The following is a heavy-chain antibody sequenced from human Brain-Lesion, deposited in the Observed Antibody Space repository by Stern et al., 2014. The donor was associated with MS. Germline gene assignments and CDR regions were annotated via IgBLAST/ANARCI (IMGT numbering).Heavy chain of an antibody. CDR2: IYYTGSP. D-gene: IGHD3-22*01. CDR1: GGSISSGGYY. Sequence: QDQLVESAPGLLKPSQTLSLTCTVSGGSISSGGYYWNWIRQHPERGLEWIGYIYYTGSPYYNPSLKSRVTMSVDTSANRFSLSLSSVTAADTAVYYCARDVALGYYDTSGYFAFDIWGPGTLVTVSS. CDR3: ARDVALGYYDTSGYFAFDI. J-gene: IGHJ3*02. V-gene: IGHV4-31*03.